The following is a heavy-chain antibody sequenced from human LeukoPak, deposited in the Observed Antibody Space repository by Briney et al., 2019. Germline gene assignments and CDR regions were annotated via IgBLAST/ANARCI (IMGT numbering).Heavy chain of an antibody. CDR2: INHSGST. Sequence: SETLSLTCAVYGGSFSGYYWSWIRQPPGKGLEWIGEINHSGSTNYNPSLKSRVTISVDTSKNQFSLKLSSVTAADTAVYYCARGPIQLWFRYYYYYMDVWGKGTTVTVSS. CDR1: GGSFSGYY. J-gene: IGHJ6*03. V-gene: IGHV4-34*01. D-gene: IGHD5-18*01. CDR3: ARGPIQLWFRYYYYYMDV.